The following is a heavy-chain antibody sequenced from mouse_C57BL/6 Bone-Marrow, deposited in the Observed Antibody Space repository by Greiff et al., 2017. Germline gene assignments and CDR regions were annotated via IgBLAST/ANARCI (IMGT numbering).Heavy chain of an antibody. V-gene: IGHV1-50*01. CDR3: ARFPITTVVATEVY. D-gene: IGHD1-1*01. CDR1: GYTFTSYW. J-gene: IGHJ2*01. CDR2: IDPSDSYT. Sequence: VQLQQPGAELVKPGASVKLSCKASGYTFTSYWMQWVKQRPGQGLEWIGEIDPSDSYTNYNQKFKGKATLTVDTSSSTAYMQLSSLTSEDSAVYYCARFPITTVVATEVYWGQGTTLTVSS.